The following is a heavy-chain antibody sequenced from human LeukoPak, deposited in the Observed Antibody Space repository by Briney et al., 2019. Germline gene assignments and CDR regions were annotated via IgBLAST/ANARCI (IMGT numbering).Heavy chain of an antibody. CDR1: GYSISSGCY. V-gene: IGHV4-38-2*01. CDR3: ARGSHYYYGMDV. CDR2: IYHSGST. Sequence: SETLSLTCAVSGYSISSGCYWGWIRQPPGKGLEWIGSIYHSGSTYYNPSLKSRVTISVDTSKNQFSLKLSSVTAADTAVYYCARGSHYYYGMDVWGKGTTVTVSS. J-gene: IGHJ6*04.